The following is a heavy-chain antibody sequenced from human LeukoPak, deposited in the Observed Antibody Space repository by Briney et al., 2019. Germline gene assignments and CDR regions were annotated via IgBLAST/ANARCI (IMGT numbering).Heavy chain of an antibody. CDR1: GFTFSNAW. J-gene: IGHJ4*02. CDR2: ISGSGGST. CDR3: AKDPSSSWFGDYFDY. V-gene: IGHV3-23*01. D-gene: IGHD6-13*01. Sequence: PGGSLRLSCAASGFTFSNAWMSWVRQAPGKGLEWVSAISGSGGSTYYADSVKGRFTISRDNSKNTLYLQMNSLRAEDTAVYYCAKDPSSSWFGDYFDYWGQGTLVTVSS.